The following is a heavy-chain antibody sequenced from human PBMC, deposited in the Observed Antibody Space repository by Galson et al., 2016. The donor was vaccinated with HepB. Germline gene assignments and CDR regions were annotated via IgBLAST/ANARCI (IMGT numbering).Heavy chain of an antibody. V-gene: IGHV3-15*01. Sequence: SLRLSCAASGFTFNNAWMSWVRQAPGKGLDWVGRIKSKTDGGTPDYAAPVKGRFTISRDDSKNTLYLQMNSLKTEDTAVYYCTTDSPDYGDSDTWGQGTLVTVSS. J-gene: IGHJ5*02. CDR2: IKSKTDGGTP. D-gene: IGHD4-17*01. CDR3: TTDSPDYGDSDT. CDR1: GFTFNNAW.